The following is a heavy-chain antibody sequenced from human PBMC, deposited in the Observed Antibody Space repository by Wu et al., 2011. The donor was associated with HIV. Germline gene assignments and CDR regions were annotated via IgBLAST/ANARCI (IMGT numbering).Heavy chain of an antibody. D-gene: IGHD4-23*01. J-gene: IGHJ4*02. CDR3: VRDLGGNEEY. CDR1: GGTFSSYA. V-gene: IGHV1-69*14. CDR2: IIPIFGTA. Sequence: QVQLVQSGAEVKKPGSSVKVSCKASGGTFSSYAINWVRQAPGQGLEWMGGIIPIFGTANYAQMFQGRVTITADKSTMTAYLELSGLTSEDTAVYYCVRDLGGNEEYWGQGTLVTVS.